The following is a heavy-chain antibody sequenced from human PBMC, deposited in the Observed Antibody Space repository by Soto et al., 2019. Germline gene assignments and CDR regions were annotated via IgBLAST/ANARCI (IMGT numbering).Heavy chain of an antibody. CDR1: GGSISSGAYY. J-gene: IGHJ5*02. Sequence: SETLSLTCTVSGGSISSGAYYWGWIRQHPGKGLEWIGYISHRGTAYYTPSLKSRVSLSVDPSRSQFSLNVTSLTAADTAVYYCARVSATGTRWFDPWGPGTLVTVSS. D-gene: IGHD6-13*01. V-gene: IGHV4-31*03. CDR2: ISHRGTA. CDR3: ARVSATGTRWFDP.